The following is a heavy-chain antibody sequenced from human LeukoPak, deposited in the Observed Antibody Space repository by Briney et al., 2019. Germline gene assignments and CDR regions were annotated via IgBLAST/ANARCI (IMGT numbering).Heavy chain of an antibody. V-gene: IGHV3-23*01. CDR2: ISGNDGRT. J-gene: IGHJ6*02. CDR3: AKDRVAAAGNREDV. Sequence: GGSLRLSCAASGFTFSSYAMSWVRQAPGKGPEWVSAISGNDGRTFYADSVKGRSTISRDNSKNTLYLQMNSLRAEDTAVYYCAKDRVAAAGNREDVWGQGTTVTVSS. CDR1: GFTFSSYA. D-gene: IGHD6-13*01.